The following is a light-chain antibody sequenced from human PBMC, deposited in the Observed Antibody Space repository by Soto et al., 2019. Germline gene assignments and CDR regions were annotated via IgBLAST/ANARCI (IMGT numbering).Light chain of an antibody. CDR2: AAS. Sequence: DVKMSQSPSSLSASIGDRVTITCRASQSIYIYLNWYQQKPGKAPKLLIYAASSLQRGVPSTFSGGGSGTEFTLTISGLQPDDFATYYCQQYNSYPWTFGQGTKV. V-gene: IGKV1-39*01. CDR1: QSIYIY. J-gene: IGKJ1*01. CDR3: QQYNSYPWT.